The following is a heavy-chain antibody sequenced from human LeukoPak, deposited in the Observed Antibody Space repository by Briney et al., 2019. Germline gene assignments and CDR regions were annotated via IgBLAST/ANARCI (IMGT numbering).Heavy chain of an antibody. V-gene: IGHV4-59*01. Sequence: SETLSLTCTVSGGSISSYYWSWVRQPPGKGLEWIGDIYYSGSTNYNPSLKSRVTISVDTSKNQFSLKLSSVTAAGTAVYYCARVYSSGWYSAYYYYMDVWGKGTTVTISS. J-gene: IGHJ6*03. CDR3: ARVYSSGWYSAYYYYMDV. CDR1: GGSISSYY. CDR2: IYYSGST. D-gene: IGHD6-19*01.